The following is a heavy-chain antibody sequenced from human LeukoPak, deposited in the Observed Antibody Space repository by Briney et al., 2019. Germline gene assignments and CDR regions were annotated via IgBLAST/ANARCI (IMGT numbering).Heavy chain of an antibody. V-gene: IGHV3-48*03. CDR3: ARSGRASGDFDI. CDR1: GFTFSSYE. D-gene: IGHD4-17*01. Sequence: GGSLRLSCAASGFTFSSYEMNWVRQAPGKGLEWVSYISSSGCTIYYADSVKGRFTVSRDNAKNSLYLQMNSLRAEDTAFYYCARSGRASGDFDIWGQGTMVTVSS. J-gene: IGHJ3*02. CDR2: ISSSGCTI.